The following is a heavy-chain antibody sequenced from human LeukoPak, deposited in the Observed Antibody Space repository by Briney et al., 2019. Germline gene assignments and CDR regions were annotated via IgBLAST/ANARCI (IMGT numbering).Heavy chain of an antibody. D-gene: IGHD2-2*01. Sequence: SVKVSCKASGGTFSSYAISWVRQAPGQGLEWMGRIIPIFGTANYAQKFQGRVTITTDESTSTAYMELSSLRSADTAVYYCARVHCSSTSCPLYYFDYWGQGTLVTVSS. CDR3: ARVHCSSTSCPLYYFDY. CDR1: GGTFSSYA. CDR2: IIPIFGTA. J-gene: IGHJ4*02. V-gene: IGHV1-69*05.